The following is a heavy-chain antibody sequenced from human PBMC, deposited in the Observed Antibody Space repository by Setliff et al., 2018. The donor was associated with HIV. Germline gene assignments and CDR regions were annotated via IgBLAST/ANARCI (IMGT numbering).Heavy chain of an antibody. D-gene: IGHD2-21*02. CDR2: IYYTGST. Sequence: SDTLSLTCTVSSGSISTYYWTWIRQPPGKGLEYIGYIYYTGSTDYNPSLNGRVTISIDMSKSQFSLKLNSVTAADTAVYYCARGVPLLPPHYWGQGTLVTVSS. V-gene: IGHV4-59*12. CDR3: ARGVPLLPPHY. CDR1: SGSISTYY. J-gene: IGHJ4*02.